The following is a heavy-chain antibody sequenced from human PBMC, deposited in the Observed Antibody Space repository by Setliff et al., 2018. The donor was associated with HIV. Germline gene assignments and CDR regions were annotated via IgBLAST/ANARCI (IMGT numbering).Heavy chain of an antibody. CDR1: GGSFSGYD. D-gene: IGHD3-10*02. CDR3: AKDLVRGLNNWFDP. V-gene: IGHV4-34*01. J-gene: IGHJ5*02. Sequence: NPSETLSLTCAVYGGSFSGYDWSWIRQPPGKGLEWIGEINHSGSTNYNPSLKSRVTISVDTSKNQFSLKLYSVTAADTSVYYCAKDLVRGLNNWFDPWGQGTLVTVSS. CDR2: INHSGST.